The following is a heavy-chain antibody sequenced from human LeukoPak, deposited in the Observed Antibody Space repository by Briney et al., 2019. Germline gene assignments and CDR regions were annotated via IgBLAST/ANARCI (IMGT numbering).Heavy chain of an antibody. J-gene: IGHJ4*02. CDR2: IYPGDSDT. CDR1: GYSFTSYW. Sequence: GESLKISCKGSGYSFTSYWIGKVRQMPGKGLEWMGIIYPGDSDTRYSPSFQGQVPISADKSISTAYLQWSSLKASDTAMYYCARRVAAATIDFDYWGQGTLVTVSS. CDR3: ARRVAAATIDFDY. V-gene: IGHV5-51*01. D-gene: IGHD6-13*01.